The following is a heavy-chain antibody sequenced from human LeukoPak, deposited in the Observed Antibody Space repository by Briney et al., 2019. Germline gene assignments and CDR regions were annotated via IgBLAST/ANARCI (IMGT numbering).Heavy chain of an antibody. CDR3: ARARNNYDISSFSALDY. J-gene: IGHJ4*02. CDR2: INANSIST. V-gene: IGHV3-23*01. D-gene: IGHD3-22*01. CDR1: GFAFSVYA. Sequence: GGSLRLSCAASGFAFSVYAMSWLRQPPGKGLEWVSTINANSISTSYAASVRGRFTTSRDNAKDTLYLQLNSLRADDTAVYYCARARNNYDISSFSALDYWGQGTLVTVSS.